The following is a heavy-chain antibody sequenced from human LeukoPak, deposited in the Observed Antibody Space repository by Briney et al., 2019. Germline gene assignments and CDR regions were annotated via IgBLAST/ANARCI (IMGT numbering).Heavy chain of an antibody. CDR2: IYYSGNT. V-gene: IGHV4-59*01. CDR1: GGSISSYY. D-gene: IGHD2-2*01. J-gene: IGHJ4*02. CDR3: ARVSGRYCSSTSCREIVKFDY. Sequence: SETLSLTCTVSGGSISSYYWSWIRPPPWKGLEWIGYIYYSGNTNYNPSLKSRVTISLDTSKNQFSLRLSSVTAADTAVYYCARVSGRYCSSTSCREIVKFDYWGQGTLVTVSS.